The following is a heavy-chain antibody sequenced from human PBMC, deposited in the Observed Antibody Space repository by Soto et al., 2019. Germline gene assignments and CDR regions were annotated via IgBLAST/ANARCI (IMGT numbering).Heavy chain of an antibody. V-gene: IGHV3-23*01. Sequence: GGSLRLSCAASGFTFSSYAMSWVRQAPGKGLEWVSSIVGSGGRTYYADSVQGRFTISRDNSKNTLYLQMNSLGAEDTAIFYCAKAPVPDYTAYGSCVFELWGRGTLVT. CDR2: IVGSGGRT. CDR1: GFTFSSYA. J-gene: IGHJ2*01. CDR3: AKAPVPDYTAYGSCVFEL. D-gene: IGHD4-4*01.